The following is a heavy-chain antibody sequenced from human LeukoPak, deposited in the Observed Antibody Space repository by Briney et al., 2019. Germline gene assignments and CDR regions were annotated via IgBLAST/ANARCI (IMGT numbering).Heavy chain of an antibody. Sequence: AASVKVSCKAPGYTFTSYYMHWVRQAPGQGLEWMGIINPSGGSTSYAQKFQGRVTMTRDTSTSTVYMELSSLRSEDTAVYYCARGSSPQLVKLNFDYWGQGTLVTVSS. CDR1: GYTFTSYY. V-gene: IGHV1-46*01. CDR3: ARGSSPQLVKLNFDY. D-gene: IGHD6-13*01. J-gene: IGHJ4*02. CDR2: INPSGGST.